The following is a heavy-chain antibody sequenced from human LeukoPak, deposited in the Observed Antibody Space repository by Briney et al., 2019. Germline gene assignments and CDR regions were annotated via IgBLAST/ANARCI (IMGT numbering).Heavy chain of an antibody. D-gene: IGHD1-26*01. Sequence: ASVKVSCKASGYTFPSFGISWVRQAPGQGLEWMGWISAYNGHTNYAQNLQGRVTMTTDTSTSTAYMELTSLRSDDTAVYFCARDQVVGATAGTFDYWGQGTLDTVSS. J-gene: IGHJ4*02. V-gene: IGHV1-18*01. CDR3: ARDQVVGATAGTFDY. CDR2: ISAYNGHT. CDR1: GYTFPSFG.